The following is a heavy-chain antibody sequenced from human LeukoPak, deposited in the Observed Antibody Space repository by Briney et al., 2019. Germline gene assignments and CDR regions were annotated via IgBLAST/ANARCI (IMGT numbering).Heavy chain of an antibody. CDR3: ARLKFGSLSWFDP. D-gene: IGHD3-3*01. V-gene: IGHV4-39*01. Sequence: ASETLSFTCTVSGGSISSSSYYWGCIRQPPGKGLEWIGSIYYSGSTYYNPSLKSRVTISVDTSKNQFSLKLSSVTAADTAVYYCARLKFGSLSWFDPWGQGTLVTVSS. J-gene: IGHJ5*02. CDR2: IYYSGST. CDR1: GGSISSSSYY.